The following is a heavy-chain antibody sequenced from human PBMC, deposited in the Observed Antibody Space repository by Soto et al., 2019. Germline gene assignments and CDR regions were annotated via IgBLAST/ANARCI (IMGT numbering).Heavy chain of an antibody. D-gene: IGHD2-2*01. CDR3: AKGLHCSSTSCEKWYNYYGMDV. Sequence: GGSLRLSCAASGFTFSSYGMHWVRQAPGKGLEWVAVISYDGSNKYYADSVKGRFTISRDNSKNTLYLQMNSLRAEDTAVYYCAKGLHCSSTSCEKWYNYYGMDVWGQGTTVTVSS. CDR2: ISYDGSNK. V-gene: IGHV3-30*18. J-gene: IGHJ6*02. CDR1: GFTFSSYG.